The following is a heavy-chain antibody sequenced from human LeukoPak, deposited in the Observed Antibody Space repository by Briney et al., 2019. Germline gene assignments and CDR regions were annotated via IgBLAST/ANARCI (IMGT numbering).Heavy chain of an antibody. J-gene: IGHJ4*02. Sequence: GGSLRLSCAASEFTVSSNYMSWVRQAPGKGLEWVSVIYSDGSTYYADSVKGRFTISRDNSKNTLYLQMNSLGAEDTAVYYCARSPSYYGSAHYLDYWGQRTLVTVSS. CDR2: IYSDGST. V-gene: IGHV3-53*01. D-gene: IGHD3-10*01. CDR3: ARSPSYYGSAHYLDY. CDR1: EFTVSSNY.